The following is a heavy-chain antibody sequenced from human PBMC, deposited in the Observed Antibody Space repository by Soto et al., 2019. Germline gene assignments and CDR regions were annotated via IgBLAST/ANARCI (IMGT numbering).Heavy chain of an antibody. J-gene: IGHJ4*02. CDR2: ISGSGGST. Sequence: EVQLLESGGGLVQPGGSLRLSCAASGFTFSSYAMNWVRQAPGKGLEWVSVISGSGGSTYYADSVKGRFTISRDNSKNTLYLHMTSLGAGDTAVYYCAKRATGTYFDYWGQGTLVTVSS. V-gene: IGHV3-23*01. D-gene: IGHD1-1*01. CDR1: GFTFSSYA. CDR3: AKRATGTYFDY.